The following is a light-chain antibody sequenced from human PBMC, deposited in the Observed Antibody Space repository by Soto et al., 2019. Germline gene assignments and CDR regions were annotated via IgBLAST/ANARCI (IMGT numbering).Light chain of an antibody. J-gene: IGLJ1*01. CDR1: RTDVDGYDY. Sequence: QSVLTQPASVSGSPGQSIAISCTGVRTDVDGYDYVSWYQQHPGQAPQLIIYDVYNRPSGVSHRFSGSKSGDTASLTISGFQAKELFDYYCTSYTCSTPLEVVGTRNQVNV. CDR3: TSYTCSTPLEV. CDR2: DVY. V-gene: IGLV2-14*03.